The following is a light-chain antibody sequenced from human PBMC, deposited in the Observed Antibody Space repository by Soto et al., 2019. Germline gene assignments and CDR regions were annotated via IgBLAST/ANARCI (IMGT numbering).Light chain of an antibody. V-gene: IGKV3-11*01. CDR2: DAS. J-gene: IGKJ5*01. Sequence: EIVLTQSPAILSLSPGERATLSCRASQSISNYLAWYQHKPGQAPRLLIDDASSRATGIPARFSGSGSGTDFTLTISSLEPEDFAVYYCQYRTTFGQGTRLEIK. CDR3: QYRTT. CDR1: QSISNY.